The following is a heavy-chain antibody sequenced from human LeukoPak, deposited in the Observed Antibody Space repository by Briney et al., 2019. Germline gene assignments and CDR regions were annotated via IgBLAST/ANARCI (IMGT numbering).Heavy chain of an antibody. CDR1: GFTFSNYW. V-gene: IGHV3-74*01. CDR2: INSDGRST. J-gene: IGHJ3*02. CDR3: ARREDIHDAFDI. D-gene: IGHD2-15*01. Sequence: GGSLRLSCAASGFTFSNYWMHWVRQAPGKGLVWVSRINSDGRSTNYADSVKGRFTISRDNAKNTLYLQMNSLRAEDTAMYYCARREDIHDAFDIWGQGTMVTVSS.